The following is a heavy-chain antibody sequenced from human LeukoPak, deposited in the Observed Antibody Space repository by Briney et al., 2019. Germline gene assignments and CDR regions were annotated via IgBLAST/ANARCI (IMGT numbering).Heavy chain of an antibody. CDR3: ARDSNYDILTGFLYYYYYYGMDV. D-gene: IGHD3-9*01. V-gene: IGHV3-7*01. CDR2: IKQDGSET. J-gene: IGHJ6*04. Sequence: PGGSLRLSCAASGFTLSSYWTSWVRQAPGKGLEWVANIKQDGSETYYVDSVKGRFTISRDNAKNTLYLQMNSLRAEDTAVYYCARDSNYDILTGFLYYYYYYGMDVWGKGTTVTVSS. CDR1: GFTLSSYW.